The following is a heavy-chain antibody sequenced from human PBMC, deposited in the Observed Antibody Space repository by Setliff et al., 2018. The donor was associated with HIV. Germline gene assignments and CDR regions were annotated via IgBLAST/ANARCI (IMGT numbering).Heavy chain of an antibody. V-gene: IGHV4-30-2*02. CDR1: GGSISSGGYS. CDR3: AGYTTAWFAPY. D-gene: IGHD6-19*01. Sequence: PSETLSLTCAVSGGSISSGGYSWNWIRQPPGKGLEWIGYIYHSGSTNYNPSFRSRVTISVGASKSQFSLNLTSVTVADTAIYYCAGYTTAWFAPYWGQGTLVTVSS. J-gene: IGHJ4*02. CDR2: IYHSGST.